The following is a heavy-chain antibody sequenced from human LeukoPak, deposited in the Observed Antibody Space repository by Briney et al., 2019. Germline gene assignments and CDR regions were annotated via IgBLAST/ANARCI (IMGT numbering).Heavy chain of an antibody. Sequence: SQTLSLTCTVSGGSISSGSYYWSWIRQPAGKGLEWIGRIYTSGSTNYNPSLKSRVTISVDTSKNQFSLKLSSVTAADTAVYYCARLLWFGELRLFDPWGQGTLVTVSS. D-gene: IGHD3-10*01. CDR1: GGSISSGSYY. V-gene: IGHV4-61*02. J-gene: IGHJ5*02. CDR3: ARLLWFGELRLFDP. CDR2: IYTSGST.